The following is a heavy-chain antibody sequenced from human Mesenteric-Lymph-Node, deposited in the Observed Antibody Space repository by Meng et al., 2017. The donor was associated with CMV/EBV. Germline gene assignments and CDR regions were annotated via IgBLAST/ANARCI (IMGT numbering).Heavy chain of an antibody. CDR2: INWNGISV. D-gene: IGHD3-22*01. V-gene: IGHV3-9*01. CDR3: AKDRYYDSSGYYSLDY. J-gene: IGHJ4*02. CDR1: GFSIDDYA. Sequence: GGSLRLSCAASGFSIDDYAMHWVRQAPGKGLEWVSAINWNGISVAYAESVKGRFTISRDNAKNSLYLQMHSLRAEDTAFYYCAKDRYYDSSGYYSLDYWGQGTLVTVSS.